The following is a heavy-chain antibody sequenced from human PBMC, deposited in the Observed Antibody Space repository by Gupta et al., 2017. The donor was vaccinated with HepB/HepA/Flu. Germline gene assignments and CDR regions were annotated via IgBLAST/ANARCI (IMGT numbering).Heavy chain of an antibody. CDR2: ITDNGVGT. Sequence: EVQLLESGGALVQPGGSLRLSCEASGFTFSSWAMDWGRQFPGQGLQWVSSITDNGVGTFYADSVKGRFTVSRDNSKNTLYLQMNSLRAEDTAVYYCAKYYINSYSGRWFDPWGQGTLVTVSS. D-gene: IGHD2/OR15-2a*01. CDR3: AKYYINSYSGRWFDP. J-gene: IGHJ5*02. V-gene: IGHV3-23*01. CDR1: GFTFSSWA.